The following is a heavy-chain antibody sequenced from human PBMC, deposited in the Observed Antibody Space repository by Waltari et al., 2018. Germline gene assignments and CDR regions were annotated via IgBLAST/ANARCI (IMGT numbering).Heavy chain of an antibody. CDR1: GGSISSSRYY. CDR2: IYYSGST. Sequence: QLQLQESGPGLVKPSETLSLTCTVSGGSISSSRYYWGWIRQPPGKGLEWIGSIYYSGSTYYNPSLKSRVTISVDTSKNQFSLKLSSVTAADTAVYYCAREQGDFWSDDYYYGMDVWGQGTTVTVSS. CDR3: AREQGDFWSDDYYYGMDV. D-gene: IGHD3-3*01. V-gene: IGHV4-39*07. J-gene: IGHJ6*02.